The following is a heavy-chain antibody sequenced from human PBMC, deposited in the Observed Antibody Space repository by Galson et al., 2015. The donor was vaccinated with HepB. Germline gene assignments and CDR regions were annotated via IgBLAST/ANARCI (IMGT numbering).Heavy chain of an antibody. D-gene: IGHD7-27*01. V-gene: IGHV4-59*12. J-gene: IGHJ4*02. CDR3: SRDDTGGFFDL. CDR1: SDSMKTFF. Sequence: SETLSLTCTVSSDSMKTFFWSWIRQPPGKNLEWIGYVSYNGNTKYNPSLNNRVTISVDTSKNQFSLKLKSVTAADTATYYCSRDDTGGFFDLWGQGTLVTRSS. CDR2: VSYNGNT.